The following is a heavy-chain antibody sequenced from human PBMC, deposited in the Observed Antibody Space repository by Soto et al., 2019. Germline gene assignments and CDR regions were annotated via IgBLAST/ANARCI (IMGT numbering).Heavy chain of an antibody. D-gene: IGHD1-26*01. J-gene: IGHJ4*02. Sequence: EVQLVESGGGLVKPGGSLRLSCAASGFTFSNAWMTWVRQAPGKGLEWVGRIKSKTDGGTTDYAAPVKGRFTISRDDSKNTLYQKMNSLKNEDTAVYYCTKDQGVTSFEWGLIVGARKAGWGQGTLVTVSS. CDR1: GFTFSNAW. CDR3: TKDQGVTSFEWGLIVGARKAG. CDR2: IKSKTDGGTT. V-gene: IGHV3-15*01.